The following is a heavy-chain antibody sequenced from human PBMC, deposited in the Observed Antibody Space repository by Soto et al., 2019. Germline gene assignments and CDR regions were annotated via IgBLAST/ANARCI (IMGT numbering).Heavy chain of an antibody. CDR2: IYYTETT. J-gene: IGHJ5*02. V-gene: IGHV4-30-4*01. CDR1: GVSVTNGDYY. CDR3: ARQRRGGYWFDP. Sequence: SETLSLTCAASGVSVTNGDYYWSWMRQSPGKGLEWIGNIYYTETTIYNPSLNSRLNISIGTSRNQFSLQLTSVTAADSAIYYCARQRRGGYWFDPWGQGTLVTVSS.